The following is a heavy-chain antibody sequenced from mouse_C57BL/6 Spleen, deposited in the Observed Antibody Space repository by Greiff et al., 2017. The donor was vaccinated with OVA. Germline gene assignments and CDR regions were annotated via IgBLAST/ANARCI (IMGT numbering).Heavy chain of an antibody. Sequence: EVKLQESGAELVRPGASVKLSCTASGFNIKGDCMHWVKQRPEQGLEGIGWIDPENGDTEYASKFQGKATITADTSSNTAYLQLSSLASEDTAVCYCTKDEYWGQGTTLTVSS. CDR2: IDPENGDT. V-gene: IGHV14-4*01. CDR3: TKDEY. CDR1: GFNIKGDC. J-gene: IGHJ2*01.